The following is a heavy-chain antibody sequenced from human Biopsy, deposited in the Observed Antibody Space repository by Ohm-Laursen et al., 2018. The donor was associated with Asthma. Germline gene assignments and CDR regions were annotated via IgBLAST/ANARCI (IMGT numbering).Heavy chain of an antibody. CDR1: AYTFIGYH. D-gene: IGHD7-27*01. Sequence: ASVKVSCKASAYTFIGYHLHWVRQAPGEELEWMGRINPNGGATIYAQKFQGRVTITRDTSISTAYMELSRLTSDDTAVYYCARVQKSPGDRWFDPWGQGTLVTVSS. V-gene: IGHV1-2*06. CDR2: INPNGGAT. J-gene: IGHJ5*02. CDR3: ARVQKSPGDRWFDP.